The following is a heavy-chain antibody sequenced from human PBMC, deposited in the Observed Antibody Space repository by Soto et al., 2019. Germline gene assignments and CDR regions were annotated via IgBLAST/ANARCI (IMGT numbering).Heavy chain of an antibody. D-gene: IGHD3-3*01. V-gene: IGHV4-31*03. CDR3: ASGGRSVLRFLEWSPYFDY. CDR1: GGSISSGGYY. Sequence: QVQLQESGPGLVKHSQTLSLTCTVSGGSISSGGYYWSWIRQHPGKGLEWIGYIYYSGSTYYNPSLKSRVTISVDTSKNQFSLKLSSVTAADTVVYYCASGGRSVLRFLEWSPYFDYWGQGTLVTVSS. CDR2: IYYSGST. J-gene: IGHJ4*02.